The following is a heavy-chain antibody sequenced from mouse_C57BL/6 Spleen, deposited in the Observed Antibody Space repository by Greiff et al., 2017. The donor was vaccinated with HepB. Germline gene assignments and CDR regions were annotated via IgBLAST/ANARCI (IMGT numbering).Heavy chain of an antibody. CDR1: GFNIKDSY. CDR2: IDPEDGDT. CDR3: TTGVTPYYFDY. Sequence: VQLKQSGAELVRPGASVKLSCTASGFNIKDSYMHWVKQRPEQGLEWIGRIDPEDGDTAYAPKFQGKATMAADTSSNTAYLQLSSLTSEDTAVYYCTTGVTPYYFDYWGQGTTLTVSA. J-gene: IGHJ2*01. V-gene: IGHV14-1*01. D-gene: IGHD2-2*01.